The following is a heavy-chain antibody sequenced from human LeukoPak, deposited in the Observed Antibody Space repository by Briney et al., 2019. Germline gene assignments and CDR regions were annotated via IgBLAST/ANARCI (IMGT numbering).Heavy chain of an antibody. CDR2: INHSGST. CDR3: ARVKIAVATYYYYGTDV. CDR1: GGSFSGYY. D-gene: IGHD6-19*01. V-gene: IGHV4-34*01. Sequence: KPSETLSLTCAVYGGSFSGYYWSWTRQPPGKGLEWIGEINHSGSTNYNPSLKSRITISVDTSKNQFSLKLSSVTAADTAVYYCARVKIAVATYYYYGTDVWGQGTTVTVSS. J-gene: IGHJ6*02.